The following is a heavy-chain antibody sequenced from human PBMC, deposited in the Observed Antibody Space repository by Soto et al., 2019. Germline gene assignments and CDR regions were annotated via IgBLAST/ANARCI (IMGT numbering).Heavy chain of an antibody. CDR3: ATGGVRFDP. CDR2: IYHTGIT. D-gene: IGHD3-16*01. CDR1: DDSITTYY. J-gene: IGHJ5*02. V-gene: IGHV4-59*01. Sequence: VQLQESGPGLVKASETLSLTCTVSDDSITTYYWSWIRQTPGKGLEWIGYIYHTGITSFNPSLKXRXAXXLDTSKNQFSLRLTSVTDADTAVYFCATGGVRFDPWGQGTLVTVSS.